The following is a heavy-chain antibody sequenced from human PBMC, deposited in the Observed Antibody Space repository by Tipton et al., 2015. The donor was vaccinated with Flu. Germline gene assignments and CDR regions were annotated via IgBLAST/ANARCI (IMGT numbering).Heavy chain of an antibody. J-gene: IGHJ4*02. V-gene: IGHV4-39*07. D-gene: IGHD6-6*01. CDR1: GGSISSSSYY. CDR2: IYYSGST. CDR3: AREEIAARPDDFDY. Sequence: LRLSCTVSGGSISSSSYYWGWIRQPPGKGLEWIVSIYYSGSTYYNPSLKSRVTISVDTSKNQFSLKLSSVTAADTAVYYCAREEIAARPDDFDYWGQGTLVTVSS.